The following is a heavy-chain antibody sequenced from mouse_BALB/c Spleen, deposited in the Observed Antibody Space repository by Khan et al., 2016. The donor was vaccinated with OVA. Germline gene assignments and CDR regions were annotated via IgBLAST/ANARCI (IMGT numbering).Heavy chain of an antibody. D-gene: IGHD1-1*01. CDR1: GYSFTGYF. V-gene: IGHV1-20*02. J-gene: IGHJ2*01. CDR3: TRIYRSDFDY. CDR2: INPHIGET. Sequence: VQLKQSGPELVRPGASVKISCKASGYSFTGYFMNWVMQSHGKSLEWIGRINPHIGETFYNQRFKDKATLTVDESSSTANMELRSLASEDSAVYYWTRIYRSDFDYWGQGTTLTVSS.